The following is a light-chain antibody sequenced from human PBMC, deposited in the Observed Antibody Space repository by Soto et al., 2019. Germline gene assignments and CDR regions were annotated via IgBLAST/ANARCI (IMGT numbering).Light chain of an antibody. CDR3: SSYSGTNYHYV. V-gene: IGLV2-8*01. Sequence: QSVLTQPPSASGSFGQSVTISCTGTSSDVGGYNYVSWYQQHPGKAPKLMIYEVSERPSGVPDRFSGSKSGNTASLTVSGLQADDEADYCSSYSGTNYHYVVGTGTKVTVL. J-gene: IGLJ1*01. CDR1: SSDVGGYNY. CDR2: EVS.